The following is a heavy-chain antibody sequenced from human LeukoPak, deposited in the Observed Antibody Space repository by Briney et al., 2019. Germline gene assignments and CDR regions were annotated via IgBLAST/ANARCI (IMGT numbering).Heavy chain of an antibody. CDR1: GYTSTSYD. CDR2: MNPNSGNT. J-gene: IGHJ6*02. V-gene: IGHV1-8*01. D-gene: IGHD3-3*01. CDR3: ARANYDFWSGYGTGPGRYGMDV. Sequence: ASVKVSCKASGYTSTSYDINWVRQATGQGLEWMGWMNPNSGNTGYAQKFQGRVTMTRNTSISTAYMELSSLRSEDTAVYYCARANYDFWSGYGTGPGRYGMDVWGQGTTVTVSS.